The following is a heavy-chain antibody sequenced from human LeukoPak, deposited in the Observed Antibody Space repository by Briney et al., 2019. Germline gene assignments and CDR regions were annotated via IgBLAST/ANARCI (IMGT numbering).Heavy chain of an antibody. J-gene: IGHJ4*02. CDR3: AKPHDNRDVWSGYLDYLGC. CDR1: GFTVSSYA. V-gene: IGHV3-23*01. CDR2: ISGSGGST. D-gene: IGHD3-3*01. Sequence: GGSLRLSCAASGFTVSSYAMSWVRQAPGKGLEWVSGISGSGGSTYYADSVKGRFTISRDNSKNTLYLQMNSLRAEDTAVYYCAKPHDNRDVWSGYLDYLGCGGQGTLVTVPS.